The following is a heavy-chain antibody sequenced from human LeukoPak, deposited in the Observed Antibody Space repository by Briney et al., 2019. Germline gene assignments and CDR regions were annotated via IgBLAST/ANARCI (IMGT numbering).Heavy chain of an antibody. Sequence: ASVKVSCKASGYTFTNYGITWVRQAPGQGLEWMGWISAYNGNTNYAQKLQGRVTLTTDTSTSTAYMELRSLRSDDTAVYYCAREGYCSGGTCYSTMNWFDPWGQGTLVTVSS. CDR2: ISAYNGNT. CDR1: GYTFTNYG. D-gene: IGHD2-15*01. CDR3: AREGYCSGGTCYSTMNWFDP. V-gene: IGHV1-18*01. J-gene: IGHJ5*02.